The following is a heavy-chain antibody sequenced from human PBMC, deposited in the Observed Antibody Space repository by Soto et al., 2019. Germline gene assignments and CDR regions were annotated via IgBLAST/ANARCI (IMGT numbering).Heavy chain of an antibody. D-gene: IGHD1-7*01. CDR3: ASRDPGTSVDY. CDR1: GGSISSYY. J-gene: IGHJ4*02. CDR2: IYRTGST. Sequence: SATLSLTCTVSGGSISSYYWSWIRQPPGQGLEWIGEIYRTGSTNYNPSLKSRVTISLDKSENQFSLKVTSLTAADTAVYYCASRDPGTSVDYWGQGTLVTVSS. V-gene: IGHV4-4*09.